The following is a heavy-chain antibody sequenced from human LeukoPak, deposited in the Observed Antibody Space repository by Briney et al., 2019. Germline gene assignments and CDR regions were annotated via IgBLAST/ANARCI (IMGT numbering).Heavy chain of an antibody. CDR2: ISGSGGST. V-gene: IGHV3-23*01. D-gene: IGHD6-13*01. J-gene: IGHJ3*02. CDR1: GFTFSSYA. CDR3: AKDQDFVESRIAAADPDAFDI. Sequence: PGGSLRLSCAASGFTFSSYAMSWVRQAPGKGLEWVSAISGSGGSTYYADSVKGRFTISRDNSKNTLYLQMNSLRAEDTAVYYCAKDQDFVESRIAAADPDAFDIWGQGTMVTVSS.